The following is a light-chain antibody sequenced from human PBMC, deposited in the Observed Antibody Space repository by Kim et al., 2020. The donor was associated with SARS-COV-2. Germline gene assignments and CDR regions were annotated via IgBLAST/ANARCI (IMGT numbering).Light chain of an antibody. J-gene: IGKJ2*01. V-gene: IGKV1-39*01. CDR2: TAS. CDR1: RTVTTF. CDR3: QQSYTTPEYT. Sequence: ASLGDRVTISCRASRTVTTFLDWYQQKPGKAPKLLIHTASKLQSGVPSRFTGSGSGTDFTLTINNLQPEDFATYYCQQSYTTPEYTFGQGTKLEI.